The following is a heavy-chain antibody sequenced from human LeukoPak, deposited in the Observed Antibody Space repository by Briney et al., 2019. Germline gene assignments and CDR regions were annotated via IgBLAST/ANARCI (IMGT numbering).Heavy chain of an antibody. CDR1: GGSFSGYY. D-gene: IGHD1-26*01. CDR3: VRRMVGAIRPFDY. J-gene: IGHJ4*02. V-gene: IGHV4-59*06. Sequence: SETLSLTCAVYGGSFSGYYWSWIRQPPGKGLEWIGYMYYSGSTYYNPSLKSRVTISVDTSKNQFSLKLSSVTAADTAVYYCVRRMVGAIRPFDYWGQGTLVTVSS. CDR2: MYYSGST.